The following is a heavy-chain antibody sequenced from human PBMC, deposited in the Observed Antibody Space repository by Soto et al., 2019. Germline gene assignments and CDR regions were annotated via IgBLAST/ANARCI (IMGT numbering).Heavy chain of an antibody. D-gene: IGHD2-2*01. CDR3: AKDNNSGCSSTSCSDNWFDP. CDR2: ISYDGSNK. J-gene: IGHJ5*02. V-gene: IGHV3-30*18. Sequence: GGSLRLSCAASGFTFSSYGMHWVRQAPGKGLEWGAVISYDGSNKYYADSVKGRFTISRDNSKNTLYLQMNSLRAEDTAVYYCAKDNNSGCSSTSCSDNWFDPWGQGTLVTVSS. CDR1: GFTFSSYG.